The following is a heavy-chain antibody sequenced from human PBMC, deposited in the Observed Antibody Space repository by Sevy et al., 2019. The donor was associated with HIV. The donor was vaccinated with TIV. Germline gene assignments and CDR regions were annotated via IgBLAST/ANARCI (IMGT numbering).Heavy chain of an antibody. V-gene: IGHV3-15*01. CDR2: IKSKTDGGTI. CDR1: GFTFRSKW. D-gene: IGHD6-19*01. CDR3: TAVAAGTALDFDY. J-gene: IGHJ4*02. Sequence: GGSLRLSCAASGFTFRSKWMSWVRQAPGKGLEWFGRIKSKTDGGTIDYAAPVKGRLTISRDDSRNTLYLQMNSLKTEDTAVYYCTAVAAGTALDFDYWGQGTLVTVSS.